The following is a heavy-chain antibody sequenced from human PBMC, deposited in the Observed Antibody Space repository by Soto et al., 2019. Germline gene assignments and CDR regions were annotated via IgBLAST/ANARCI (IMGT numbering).Heavy chain of an antibody. V-gene: IGHV4-30-4*01. CDR3: AIYGVNFFYFDY. CDR2: IYYSGST. Sequence: QVQLQESGPGLVKPSQTLSLTCTVSGGSISSGDYYWSWIRQPPGKGLEWIGYIYYSGSTYYNPSPKGGFTLSVDTPKNHFSLRLGSVPAADPAVYYCAIYGVNFFYFDYWAREPLAPVPS. D-gene: IGHD4-17*01. J-gene: IGHJ4*02. CDR1: GGSISSGDYY.